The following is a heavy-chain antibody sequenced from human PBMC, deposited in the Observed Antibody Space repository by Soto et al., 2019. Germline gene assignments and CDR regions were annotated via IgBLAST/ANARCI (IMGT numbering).Heavy chain of an antibody. CDR2: IYCSGST. J-gene: IGHJ5*02. CDR3: ARHKSRRITMVRGVNWFDP. V-gene: IGHV4-39*01. CDR1: GGSISSSSYY. D-gene: IGHD3-10*01. Sequence: SETLSLTCTVSGGSISSSSYYWGWIRQPPGKGLEWIGSIYCSGSTYYNPSLKSRVTISVDTSKNQFSLKLSSVTAADTAVYYCARHKSRRITMVRGVNWFDPWGQGTLVTVSS.